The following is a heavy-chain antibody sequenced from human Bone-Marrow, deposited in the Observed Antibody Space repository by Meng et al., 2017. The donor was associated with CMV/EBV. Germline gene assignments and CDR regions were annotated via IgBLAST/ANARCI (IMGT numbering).Heavy chain of an antibody. J-gene: IGHJ5*02. CDR1: GFTFSSYW. V-gene: IGHV3-7*01. CDR3: ARNYQKGLAAAGSCWFDP. Sequence: GGSLRLSCAASGFTFSSYWMSWVRQAPGKGLEWVANIKQDGSEKYYVDSVKGRFTISRDNAKNSLYLQMNSLRAEDTAVYYCARNYQKGLAAAGSCWFDPWGQGTLATVSS. CDR2: IKQDGSEK. D-gene: IGHD6-13*01.